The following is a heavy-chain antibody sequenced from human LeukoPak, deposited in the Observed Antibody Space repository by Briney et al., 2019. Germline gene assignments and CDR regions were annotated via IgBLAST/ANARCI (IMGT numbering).Heavy chain of an antibody. CDR3: ARVKYDFWSGHKRLDY. CDR2: INHSGST. V-gene: IGHV4-34*01. D-gene: IGHD3-3*01. CDR1: GGSFSGYY. Sequence: KPSETLSLTCAVYGGSFSGYYWSWIRQPPGKGLEWIGEINHSGSTNYNPSLKSRVTISVDTSKNQFSLKLSSVTAADTAVYYCARVKYDFWSGHKRLDYWGQGTLVTVSS. J-gene: IGHJ4*02.